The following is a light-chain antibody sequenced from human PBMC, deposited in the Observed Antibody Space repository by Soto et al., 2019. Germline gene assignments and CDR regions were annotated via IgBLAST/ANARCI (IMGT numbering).Light chain of an antibody. J-gene: IGKJ1*01. CDR2: GAS. CDR3: QQYNDWPPWT. CDR1: QSISSN. V-gene: IGKV3-15*01. Sequence: EIVMTKSPATLSVSPGERATLSCRASQSISSNLAWYQQKPGQAPRLLIYGASTRATGIPARFSGSGSGTEFTLTISSLLSEDSAIYFCQQYNDWPPWTFGQGTKVDIK.